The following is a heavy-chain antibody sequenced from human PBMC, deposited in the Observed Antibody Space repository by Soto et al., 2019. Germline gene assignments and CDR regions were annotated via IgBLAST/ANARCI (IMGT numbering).Heavy chain of an antibody. Sequence: VKVSCKASGYTFTSYGISWVRQAPGQGLEWMGWISAYNGNTNYAQKLQGRVTMTTDTSTSTAYMELRSLRSDDTAVYYCARDYDFWSGFVVGYWGQGTLVTVSS. CDR2: ISAYNGNT. V-gene: IGHV1-18*01. D-gene: IGHD3-3*01. CDR1: GYTFTSYG. J-gene: IGHJ4*02. CDR3: ARDYDFWSGFVVGY.